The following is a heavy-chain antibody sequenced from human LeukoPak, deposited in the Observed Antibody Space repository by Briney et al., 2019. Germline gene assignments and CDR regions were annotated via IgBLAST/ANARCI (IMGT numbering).Heavy chain of an antibody. D-gene: IGHD1-26*01. CDR3: ARRGGSSFHWFDP. V-gene: IGHV4-39*01. Sequence: GSLRLSCAASGFTFSSYEMNWVRQPPGKGLEWIGSIYYSGSTYYNPSLKSRVTISVDTSKNQFSLKLSSVTAADTAVYYCARRGGSSFHWFDPWGQGTLVTVSS. CDR1: GFTFSSYE. J-gene: IGHJ5*02. CDR2: IYYSGST.